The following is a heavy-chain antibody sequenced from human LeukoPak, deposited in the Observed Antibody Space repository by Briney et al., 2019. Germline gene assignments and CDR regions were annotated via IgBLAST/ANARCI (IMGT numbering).Heavy chain of an antibody. CDR1: GFSLSTSGMC. CDR3: ARIRRYSSSWWLLDY. V-gene: IGHV2-70*11. J-gene: IGHJ4*02. CDR2: IDWDDDK. Sequence: SGPTLVNPTQTLTLTCTFAGFSLSTSGMCVSWIRQPPGKALEWLARIDWDDDKYYSTSLKTRLTISKDPSKNQVVLTMTNMDPVDTATYYCARIRRYSSSWWLLDYWGQGTLVTVSS. D-gene: IGHD6-13*01.